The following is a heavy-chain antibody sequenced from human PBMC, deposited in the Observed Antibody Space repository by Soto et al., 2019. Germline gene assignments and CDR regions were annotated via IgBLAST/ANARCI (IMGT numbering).Heavy chain of an antibody. CDR1: GGTFSSYA. CDR2: IIPIFGTA. CDR3: ARDPRQRDVYYCLLGDSQRSYFDY. Sequence: QVQLVPSGAEVKNPGSSVKVSCKASGGTFSSYAISWVRQAPGQGLEWMGGIIPIFGTANYAQKFLGRGTITAGESTSTGYMQLGSLRSDDSALYYCARDPRQRDVYYCLLGDSQRSYFDYWGQGTLVSVSS. V-gene: IGHV1-69*01. D-gene: IGHD3-16*01. J-gene: IGHJ4*02.